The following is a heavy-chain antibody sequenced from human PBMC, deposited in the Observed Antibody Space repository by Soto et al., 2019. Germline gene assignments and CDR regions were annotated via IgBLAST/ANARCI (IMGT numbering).Heavy chain of an antibody. CDR1: GGSLTSYP. CDR2: IIPIHGTT. D-gene: IGHD3-16*01. Sequence: QMEQSGAEVRKPGSSVKVSCKPSGGSLTSYPMAWVRQAPGQGCEWMGGIIPIHGTTEYAQKFQGRVTITADESTNRATLELTGLTSEDTAVYYCARGWGLVSWGQGTLVNVSS. CDR3: ARGWGLVS. J-gene: IGHJ4*02. V-gene: IGHV1-69*01.